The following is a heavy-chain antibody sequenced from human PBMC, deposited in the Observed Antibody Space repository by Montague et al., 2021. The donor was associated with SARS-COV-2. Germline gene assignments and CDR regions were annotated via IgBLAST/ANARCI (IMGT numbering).Heavy chain of an antibody. CDR1: GFTFSSHP. D-gene: IGHD3-22*01. Sequence: SLRLSCAASGFTFSSHPMHWVRQAPGNGLERVAVISFDGSSKYYVDSMKGRLTISRDNSKNTLFLQMNSLRVEDTAVYYCARGRQWLVLGQVGYWGQGTLVTVSS. CDR3: ARGRQWLVLGQVGY. CDR2: ISFDGSSK. V-gene: IGHV3-30*04. J-gene: IGHJ4*02.